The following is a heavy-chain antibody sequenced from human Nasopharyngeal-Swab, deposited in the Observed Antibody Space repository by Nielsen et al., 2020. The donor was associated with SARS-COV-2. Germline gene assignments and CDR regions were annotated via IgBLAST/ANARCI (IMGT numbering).Heavy chain of an antibody. CDR1: GFTFSSYG. CDR2: ISSSGNTI. V-gene: IGHV3-48*04. J-gene: IGHJ5*02. Sequence: GESLKISCAASGFTFSSYGMNWVRQAPGKGLEWVSYISSSGNTIYYADSVKGRFTISRDNAKNSLYLQMNSLRAEDTAVYYCARAGYSSSWYLWGQGTLVTVSS. CDR3: ARAGYSSSWYL. D-gene: IGHD6-13*01.